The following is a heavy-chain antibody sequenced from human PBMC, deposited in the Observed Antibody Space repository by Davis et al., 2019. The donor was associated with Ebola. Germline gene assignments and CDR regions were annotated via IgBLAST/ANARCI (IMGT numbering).Heavy chain of an antibody. Sequence: MPSETLSLTCTVSGGSISSGGYYWSWIRQHPGKGLEWIGYIYYSGSTYYNPSLKSRVTISVDTSKNQFSLKLSSVTAADTAVYYCARGEVTARSLFLDAIYYFDYWGQGTLVTVSS. V-gene: IGHV4-31*03. CDR2: IYYSGST. D-gene: IGHD2-21*02. J-gene: IGHJ4*02. CDR3: ARGEVTARSLFLDAIYYFDY. CDR1: GGSISSGGYY.